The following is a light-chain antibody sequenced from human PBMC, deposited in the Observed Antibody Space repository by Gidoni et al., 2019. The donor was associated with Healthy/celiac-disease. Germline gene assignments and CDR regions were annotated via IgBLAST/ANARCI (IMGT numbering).Light chain of an antibody. Sequence: IVMTQSPASLAVSLGERATINRKASQSVLYSSNNKNYLAWYQQKPGQPPKLLIYCASTRESGVPERFSGSGSGTDFTLTISSLQAEDVAVYYCQQYDSTPRTFGQGTKVEIK. CDR2: CAS. CDR1: QSVLYSSNNKNY. V-gene: IGKV4-1*01. CDR3: QQYDSTPRT. J-gene: IGKJ1*01.